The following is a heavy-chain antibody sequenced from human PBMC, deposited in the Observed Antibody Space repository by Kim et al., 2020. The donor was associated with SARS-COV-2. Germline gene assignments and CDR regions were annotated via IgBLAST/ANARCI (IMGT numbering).Heavy chain of an antibody. D-gene: IGHD6-19*01. CDR3: ARDQAVAAKGGDY. J-gene: IGHJ4*02. V-gene: IGHV1-18*01. Sequence: YAQKLQGRVTMTTDTSTSTAYMELRSLRSDDTAVYYCARDQAVAAKGGDYWGQGTLVTVSS.